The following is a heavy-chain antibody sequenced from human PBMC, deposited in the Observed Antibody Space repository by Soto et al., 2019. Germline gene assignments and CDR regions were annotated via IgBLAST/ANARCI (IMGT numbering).Heavy chain of an antibody. CDR1: GFTFGSYG. D-gene: IGHD5-12*01. V-gene: IGHV3-33*01. J-gene: IGHJ6*02. CDR2: IWYDGSNK. CDR3: ARAVYSDYESYYGMDV. Sequence: QVHLAESGGGVVQPGSSLRLSCAASGFTFGSYGMHWVRRAPGKGLEWVAVIWYDGSNKYYADSVKGRFTISKDNAKNKLFLAMTSLRGEDTAVYYCARAVYSDYESYYGMDVGGQWTTVTVSS.